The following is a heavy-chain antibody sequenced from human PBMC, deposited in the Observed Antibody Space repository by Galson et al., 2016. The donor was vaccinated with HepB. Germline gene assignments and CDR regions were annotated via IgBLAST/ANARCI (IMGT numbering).Heavy chain of an antibody. V-gene: IGHV1-18*01. CDR3: ARDRDFWSGYFDY. Sequence: SVKVSCKASGYTFTTSGISRVRQAPGQGLEWMGWINPYNGNTNYAQKFQDRVTMTTDTSTSTAYMSLRSLTSDDAAVYYCARDRDFWSGYFDYWGQGTLVTVSS. CDR1: GYTFTTSG. CDR2: INPYNGNT. D-gene: IGHD3-3*01. J-gene: IGHJ4*02.